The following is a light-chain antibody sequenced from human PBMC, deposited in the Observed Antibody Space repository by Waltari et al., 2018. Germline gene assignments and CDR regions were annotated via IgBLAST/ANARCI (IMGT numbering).Light chain of an antibody. J-gene: IGKJ5*01. CDR3: QQRSNWPPIN. V-gene: IGKV3-11*01. CDR2: NVF. CDR1: HSVNEY. Sequence: EIVLTQSPGTRSLSPGEPAPSSCRARHSVNEYLAWYQQKPAQDPRLLTYNVFKRATGSPARFSDSGSGTDFTLTTCRLEPEDSAVYYCQQRSNWPPINFGQGTRLEI.